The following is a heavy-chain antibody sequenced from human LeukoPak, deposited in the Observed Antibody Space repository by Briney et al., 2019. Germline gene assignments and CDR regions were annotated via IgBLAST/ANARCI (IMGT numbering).Heavy chain of an antibody. J-gene: IGHJ6*02. V-gene: IGHV1-69*13. CDR3: ASGLWDIAAAGTREYYYYGMDV. D-gene: IGHD6-13*01. CDR2: IIPIFGTA. CDR1: GGTFSSYA. Sequence: SVKVSCKASGGTFSSYAISWVRQAPGQGLEWMGGIIPIFGTANYAQKFQGRVTITADESTSTAYMELSSLRSEDTAVYYCASGLWDIAAAGTREYYYYGMDVWGQGTTGTVSS.